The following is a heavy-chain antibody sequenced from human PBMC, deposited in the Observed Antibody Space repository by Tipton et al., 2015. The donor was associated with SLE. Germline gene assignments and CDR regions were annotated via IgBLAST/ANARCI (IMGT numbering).Heavy chain of an antibody. J-gene: IGHJ4*02. CDR2: VYNSGSV. V-gene: IGHV4-4*08. D-gene: IGHD4-17*01. Sequence: TLSLTCTVSGGSISDYYCNWVRQPPGGGLEWIGYVYNSGSVSYNPSLKSRVTMSLDKSKNQFSLKLSSVTAADTAVYYCARDKNGDYYDYWGQGTLVTVSS. CDR3: ARDKNGDYYDY. CDR1: GGSISDYY.